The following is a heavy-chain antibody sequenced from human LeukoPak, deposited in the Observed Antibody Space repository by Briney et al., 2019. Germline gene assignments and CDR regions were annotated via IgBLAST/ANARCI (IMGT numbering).Heavy chain of an antibody. V-gene: IGHV1-3*01. CDR1: GYTSTSYA. J-gene: IGHJ4*02. CDR2: INAGNGNT. Sequence: GASVKVSCKASGYTSTSYAMHWVRQAPGQRLEWMGWINAGNGNTKYSQKFQGRVTITRDTSASTAYMELSSLRSEDTAVYYCARYYGSGSYYRIHPFDYWGQGTLVTVSS. CDR3: ARYYGSGSYYRIHPFDY. D-gene: IGHD3-10*01.